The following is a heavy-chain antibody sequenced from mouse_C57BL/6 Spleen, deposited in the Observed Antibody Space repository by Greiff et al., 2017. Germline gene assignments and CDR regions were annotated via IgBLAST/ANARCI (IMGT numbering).Heavy chain of an antibody. CDR1: GYTFTSYN. CDR3: ARVGNYDYDDGDFDY. Sequence: QVQLKESGAELVRPGASVKMSCKASGYTFTSYNMHWVKQTPRQGLEWIGAIYPGNGDTSYNQKFKGKATLTVDKSSSTAYMQLSSLTSEDSAVYFCARVGNYDYDDGDFDYWGQGTTLTVSS. CDR2: IYPGNGDT. J-gene: IGHJ2*01. V-gene: IGHV1-12*01. D-gene: IGHD2-4*01.